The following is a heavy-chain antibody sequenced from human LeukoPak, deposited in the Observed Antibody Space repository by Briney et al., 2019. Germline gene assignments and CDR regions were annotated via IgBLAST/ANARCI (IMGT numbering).Heavy chain of an antibody. Sequence: PGGSLSLSCAASGFTFSGSAMTWVRQAPGKGLQWVSTITGSDDKTYYADSVKGRFTISRDNAKNSLYLQMNSLRAEDTAVYYCARDGGWGYYFDFWGQGTLVTVSS. V-gene: IGHV3-23*01. CDR3: ARDGGWGYYFDF. CDR1: GFTFSGSA. CDR2: ITGSDDKT. D-gene: IGHD6-19*01. J-gene: IGHJ4*02.